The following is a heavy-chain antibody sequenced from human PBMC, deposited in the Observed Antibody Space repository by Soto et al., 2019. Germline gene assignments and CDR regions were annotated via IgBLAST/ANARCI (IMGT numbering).Heavy chain of an antibody. V-gene: IGHV1-2*02. CDR2: ISPNSGGT. CDR3: AREGGGLRFLEWSVKYYFDY. CDR1: GYTFTGYY. Sequence: QVQLVQSGAEMKKPGASVKVSCTASGYTFTGYYIHWVRQAPGQGLEWMGWISPNSGGTKFAQKFQGRVTITADESTSTAYMELSSLRSEDTAVYYCAREGGGLRFLEWSVKYYFDYWGQGTLVTVSS. D-gene: IGHD3-3*01. J-gene: IGHJ4*02.